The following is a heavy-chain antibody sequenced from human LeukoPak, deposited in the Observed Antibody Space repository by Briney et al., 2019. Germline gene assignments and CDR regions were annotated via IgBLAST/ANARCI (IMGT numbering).Heavy chain of an antibody. D-gene: IGHD4-17*01. CDR2: IYSGGRA. CDR1: GFTFSSNF. CDR3: ARVSPNTVTTLQYFDY. Sequence: GGSLRLSCAASGFTFSSNFMSWVRQAPGEGLEWVAVIYSGGRADYADSVKGRFTISRDNSRSMLYLQMKSLRAEDTAVYYCARVSPNTVTTLQYFDYWGQGTLVTVSS. V-gene: IGHV3-66*01. J-gene: IGHJ4*02.